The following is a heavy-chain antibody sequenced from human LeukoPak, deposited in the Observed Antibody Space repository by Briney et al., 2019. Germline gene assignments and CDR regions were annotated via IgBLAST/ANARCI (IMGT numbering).Heavy chain of an antibody. CDR3: ARDRWLQSNYYMDV. D-gene: IGHD5-24*01. CDR2: IYSGGST. Sequence: GGSLRLSCAASGFIVSSNYMSWVRQAPGKGLEWVSVIYSGGSTYYADSVKGRFTISRDNSKNTLYLQMNSLRAEDTAVYYCARDRWLQSNYYMDVWGKGTTVTISS. J-gene: IGHJ6*03. V-gene: IGHV3-53*01. CDR1: GFIVSSNY.